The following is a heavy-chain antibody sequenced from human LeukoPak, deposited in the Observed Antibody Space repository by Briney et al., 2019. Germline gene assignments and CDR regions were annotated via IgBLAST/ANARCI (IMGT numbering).Heavy chain of an antibody. CDR2: IGTTGSYI. J-gene: IGHJ6*02. Sequence: GGSLRLSCAASGFTFSNYSMNWVRQAPGKGLEWVSSIGTTGSYIFYADSVKGRFTISRDNAKNTLYLQMNSLRAEDTAVYYCARDNNPPDDSSGYGMDVWGQGTTVTVSS. CDR1: GFTFSNYS. CDR3: ARDNNPPDDSSGYGMDV. D-gene: IGHD3-22*01. V-gene: IGHV3-21*01.